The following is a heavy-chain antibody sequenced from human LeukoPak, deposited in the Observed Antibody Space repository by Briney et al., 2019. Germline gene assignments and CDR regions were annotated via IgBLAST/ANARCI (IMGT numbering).Heavy chain of an antibody. V-gene: IGHV3-30-3*01. Sequence: GGSLRLSCAASGFTFSSYWMHWVRQAPGKGLVWVAVISYDGSNKYYADSVKGRFTISRDNSKNTLYLQMNSLRAEDTAVYYCARAIYDILTGYYFDYWGQGTLVTVSS. CDR3: ARAIYDILTGYYFDY. CDR2: ISYDGSNK. D-gene: IGHD3-9*01. J-gene: IGHJ4*02. CDR1: GFTFSSYW.